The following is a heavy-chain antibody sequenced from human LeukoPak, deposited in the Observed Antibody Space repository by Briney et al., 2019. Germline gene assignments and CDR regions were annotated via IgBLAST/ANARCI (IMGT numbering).Heavy chain of an antibody. CDR3: ARDVGGGENY. CDR2: IRYDGSTK. V-gene: IGHV3-30*02. CDR1: GFTFSSYG. Sequence: PTGGSLRLSCAASGFTFSSYGMHWVRQAPGKGLEWVSFIRYDGSTKFYADSVKGRFTISRDNSKNTLYVQMNSLRAEDTAVYYWARDVGGGENYGGQEPLVTVS. D-gene: IGHD3-16*01. J-gene: IGHJ4*02.